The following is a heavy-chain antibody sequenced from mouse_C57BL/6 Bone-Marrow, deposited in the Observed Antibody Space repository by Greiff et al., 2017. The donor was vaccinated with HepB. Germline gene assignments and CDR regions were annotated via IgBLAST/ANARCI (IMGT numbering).Heavy chain of an antibody. CDR1: GYTFTSYG. CDR2: IYPRDGST. D-gene: IGHD2-4*01. J-gene: IGHJ3*01. Sequence: QVQLQQSGAELARPGASVKLSCKASGYTFTSYGISWVKQRTGQGLEWIGEIYPRDGSTKYNEKFKGKATLTVDTSSSTAYMELHSLTSEDSAVYFCARLEGLRFAYWGQGTLVTVSA. CDR3: ARLEGLRFAY. V-gene: IGHV1-81*01.